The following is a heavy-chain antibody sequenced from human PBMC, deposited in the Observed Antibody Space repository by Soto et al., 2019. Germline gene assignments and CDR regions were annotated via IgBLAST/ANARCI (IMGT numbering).Heavy chain of an antibody. CDR2: IYYTGHT. Sequence: TSETLSLTCSVSGGYISSGGNYWSWIRRHPGKGLEWIGFIYYTGHTKYNAALKSRASISGDMAENQFSLTLTSVTAADTAVYYCATDDINESFFDSWGPGILATGS. J-gene: IGHJ4*02. CDR1: GGYISSGGNY. CDR3: ATDDINESFFDS. V-gene: IGHV4-31*03. D-gene: IGHD2-8*01.